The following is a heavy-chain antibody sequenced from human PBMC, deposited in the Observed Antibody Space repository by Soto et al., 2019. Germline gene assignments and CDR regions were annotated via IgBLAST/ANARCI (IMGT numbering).Heavy chain of an antibody. J-gene: IGHJ5*02. CDR2: AYHNGLT. V-gene: IGHV4-4*02. CDR1: GDSITSNVW. Sequence: PSETLSLTCAFSGDSITSNVWWSWIRQSPGKGLEWIGEAYHNGLTNYNPSFKSRVTISVDTSKNQFSLKLKSVTAADTAVYYCASLVVPYSDNWFDPWGQGTLVTVSS. CDR3: ASLVVPYSDNWFDP. D-gene: IGHD3-22*01.